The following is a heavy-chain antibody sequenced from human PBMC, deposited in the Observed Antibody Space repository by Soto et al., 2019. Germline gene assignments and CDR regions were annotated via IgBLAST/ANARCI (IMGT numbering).Heavy chain of an antibody. CDR2: ISGSGGST. Sequence: GGSLRLSCAASGFTFSSYAMSWVRQAPGKGLEWVSAISGSGGSTYYADSVKGRFTISRDNSKNTLYLQMNGLRAEDTAVYYCAKVEYCSGGSCYGAFDIWGQGTMVTVSS. V-gene: IGHV3-23*01. CDR1: GFTFSSYA. J-gene: IGHJ3*02. CDR3: AKVEYCSGGSCYGAFDI. D-gene: IGHD2-15*01.